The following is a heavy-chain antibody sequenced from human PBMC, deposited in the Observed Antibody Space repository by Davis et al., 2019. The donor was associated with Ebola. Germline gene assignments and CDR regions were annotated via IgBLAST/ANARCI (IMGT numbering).Heavy chain of an antibody. CDR1: GASINSYY. CDR2: IYYNGNP. CDR3: ARDTSTTGWGIDY. D-gene: IGHD6-19*01. V-gene: IGHV4-59*01. J-gene: IGHJ4*02. Sequence: WGSLRLSCTVSGASINSYYWSWIRQSPEKGLVWIAYIYYNGNPYYYPSLKSRVTISVDTSKNQFSLKLSSVTAADTAVYYCARDTSTTGWGIDYWGQGTVVTVSS.